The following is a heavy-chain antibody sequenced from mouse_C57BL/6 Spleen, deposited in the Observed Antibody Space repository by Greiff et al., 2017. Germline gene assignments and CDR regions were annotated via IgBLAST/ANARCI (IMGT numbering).Heavy chain of an antibody. Sequence: VQLQQSGPELVKPGASVKISCKASGYSFTDYNMNWVKQSNGKSLEWIGVINPNYGTTSYNQKFKGKATLTVDQSSNTAYLQLNSLTAEDSSVLYCARIDYGYYFDYWGQGTTLTVSS. CDR3: ARIDYGYYFDY. D-gene: IGHD1-1*02. J-gene: IGHJ2*01. CDR1: GYSFTDYN. V-gene: IGHV1-39*01. CDR2: INPNYGTT.